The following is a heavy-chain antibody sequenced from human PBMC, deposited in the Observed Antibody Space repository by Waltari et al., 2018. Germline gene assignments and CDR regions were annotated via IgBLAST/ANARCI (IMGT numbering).Heavy chain of an antibody. CDR3: ARGLRGFLDPHYYYYMDV. V-gene: IGHV4-38-2*02. J-gene: IGHJ6*03. CDR1: GYSISSGYY. Sequence: QVQLQESGPGLVKPSETLSLTCTVSGYSISSGYYWGWIRQPPGKGLEWSGSIYHSGSTYYNPSLKSRVTISVDTSKNQFSLKLSSVTAADTAVYYCARGLRGFLDPHYYYYMDVWGKGTTVTVSS. D-gene: IGHD3-3*01. CDR2: IYHSGST.